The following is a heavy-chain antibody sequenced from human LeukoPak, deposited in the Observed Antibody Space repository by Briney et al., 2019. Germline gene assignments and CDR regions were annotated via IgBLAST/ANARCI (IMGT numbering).Heavy chain of an antibody. V-gene: IGHV4-59*01. Sequence: SETLSLTCTVSGGSISSYYWSWIRQPPGKGLEWIGYIYYSGSTNYNPSLKSRVTISVDTSKNQFSLKLSSVTAADTAVYYCARDPYYYGSGSYYPAGYWGQGTLVTVSS. CDR2: IYYSGST. CDR3: ARDPYYYGSGSYYPAGY. J-gene: IGHJ4*02. CDR1: GGSISSYY. D-gene: IGHD3-10*01.